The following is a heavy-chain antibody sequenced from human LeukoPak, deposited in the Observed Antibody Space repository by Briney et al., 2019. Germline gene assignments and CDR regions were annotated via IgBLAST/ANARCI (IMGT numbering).Heavy chain of an antibody. J-gene: IGHJ4*02. CDR2: IYYSGST. D-gene: IGHD3-22*01. CDR1: GGPISSSSYY. Sequence: SETLSLTCTVSGGPISSSSYYWGWIRQPPGKGLEWIGSIYYSGSTYYNPSLKSRVTISVDTSKNQFSLKLSSVTAADTAVYYCARENSSGYYYFDYWGQGTLVTVSS. V-gene: IGHV4-39*07. CDR3: ARENSSGYYYFDY.